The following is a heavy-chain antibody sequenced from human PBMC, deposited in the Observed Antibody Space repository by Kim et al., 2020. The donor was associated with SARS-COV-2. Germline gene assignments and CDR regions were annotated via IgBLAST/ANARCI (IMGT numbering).Heavy chain of an antibody. CDR3: ASAKPTSYYESTGYSYSYGMDV. Sequence: ASVKVSCKASGYIFTSYYIHWVRQAPAQGLEWMGVVNPRGSRPNLSQQFQGRVTMASDTATDTVYMELSTLRSEDTAVYYCASAKPTSYYESTGYSYSYGMDVWGQGTTVTVSS. J-gene: IGHJ6*02. D-gene: IGHD3-22*01. V-gene: IGHV1-46*01. CDR2: VNPRGSRP. CDR1: GYIFTSYY.